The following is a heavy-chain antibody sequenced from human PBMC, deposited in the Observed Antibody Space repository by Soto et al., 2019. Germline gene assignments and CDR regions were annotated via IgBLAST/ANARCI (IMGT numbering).Heavy chain of an antibody. CDR3: ARYRTKVPVAFDV. Sequence: QVQLVQSGAEVKKPGASVQVSCKASGLAFPIDDIIWVRQTIGQGLEFMGWMNPSGSNTGYAQKFQGRATFTWNTPTSTAYMDWSGLRSEDTAVYDCARYRTKVPVAFDVWGQGTTVTVSS. CDR1: GLAFPIDD. D-gene: IGHD3-16*02. V-gene: IGHV1-8*01. J-gene: IGHJ3*01. CDR2: MNPSGSNT.